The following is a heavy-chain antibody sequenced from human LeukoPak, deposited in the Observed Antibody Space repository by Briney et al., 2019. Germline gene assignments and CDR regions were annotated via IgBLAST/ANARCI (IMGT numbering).Heavy chain of an antibody. J-gene: IGHJ6*03. CDR1: GFTFSSYS. Sequence: GGSLRLSCAASGFTFSSYSMNWVRQAPGKGLEWVGFIRSKAYGGTTEYAASVKGRFTISRDDSKSIAYLQMNSLKTEDTAVYYCTRTKDYYYYMDVWGKGTTVTVSS. CDR2: IRSKAYGGTT. V-gene: IGHV3-49*04. D-gene: IGHD2-15*01. CDR3: TRTKDYYYYMDV.